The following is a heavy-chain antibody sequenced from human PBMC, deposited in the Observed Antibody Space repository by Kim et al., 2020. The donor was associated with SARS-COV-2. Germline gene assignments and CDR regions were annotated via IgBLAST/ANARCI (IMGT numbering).Heavy chain of an antibody. Sequence: PPLKSRVTISVDTANNQFSLKLSSVTAADTAVYYCARPYSSSSRRWYFDLWGRGTLVTVSS. D-gene: IGHD6-6*01. CDR3: ARPYSSSSRRWYFDL. J-gene: IGHJ2*01. V-gene: IGHV4-39*01.